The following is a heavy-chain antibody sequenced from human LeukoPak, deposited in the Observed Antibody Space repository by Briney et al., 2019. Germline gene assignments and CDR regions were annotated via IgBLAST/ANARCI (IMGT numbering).Heavy chain of an antibody. Sequence: GSLRLSCAASGFTFSTYGLHWVRQAPGKGLEWVALIWYDGSNKYYADSVKGRFSISRDNSKNTLYLQMNSLRAEDTAVYYCARSKGIAVAGTIDPWGQGTLVTVSS. J-gene: IGHJ5*02. CDR1: GFTFSTYG. CDR3: ARSKGIAVAGTIDP. V-gene: IGHV3-33*01. D-gene: IGHD6-19*01. CDR2: IWYDGSNK.